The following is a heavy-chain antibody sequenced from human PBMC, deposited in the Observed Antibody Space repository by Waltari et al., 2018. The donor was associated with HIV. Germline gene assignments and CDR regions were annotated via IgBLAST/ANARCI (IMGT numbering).Heavy chain of an antibody. CDR1: GCRINHWS. CDR3: ARGQFAGWLTPPQSL. CDR2: MALDRRQ. J-gene: IGHJ4*02. D-gene: IGHD3-16*01. V-gene: IGHV3-30*04. Sequence: QEQLVESGGGVVQPGESVKLSCAVVGCRINHWSFHWVGQAPGKGLELVAEMALDRRQFYADSVKGRFTVSRDLATNTVSLHLSSLRPDNTAVYYCARGQFAGWLTPPQSLWGQGTLITVSS.